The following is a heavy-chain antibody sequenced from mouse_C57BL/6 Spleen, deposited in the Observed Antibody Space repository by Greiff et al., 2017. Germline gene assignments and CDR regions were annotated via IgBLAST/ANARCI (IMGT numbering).Heavy chain of an antibody. Sequence: VQLVESGAELVKPGASVKISCKASGYAFSSYWMNWVKQRPGKGLEWIGQIYPGDGDTNYNGKFKGKATLTADKSSSTAYMQLSSLTSEDSAVYFCARSAYYSNYPDYWGQGTTLTVSS. CDR3: ARSAYYSNYPDY. D-gene: IGHD2-5*01. V-gene: IGHV1-80*01. J-gene: IGHJ2*01. CDR1: GYAFSSYW. CDR2: IYPGDGDT.